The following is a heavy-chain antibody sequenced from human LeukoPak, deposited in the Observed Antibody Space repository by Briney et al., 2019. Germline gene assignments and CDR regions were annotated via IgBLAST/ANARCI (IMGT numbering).Heavy chain of an antibody. D-gene: IGHD3-22*01. CDR1: GFTFSYYW. CDR3: ATASPYCSGDYCRLRFDY. J-gene: IGHJ4*02. CDR2: INEDGSER. V-gene: IGHV3-7*03. Sequence: PGGSLRLSCTASGFTFSYYWMSWVRQAPGKGLEWVATINEDGSERYYMDSMKGRFTISRDNGDNSLYLQMNSLRAEDTAVYYCATASPYCSGDYCRLRFDYWGQGTLVTVSS.